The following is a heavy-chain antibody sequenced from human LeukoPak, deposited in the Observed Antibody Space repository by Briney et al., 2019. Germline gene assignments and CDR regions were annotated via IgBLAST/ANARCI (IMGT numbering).Heavy chain of an antibody. Sequence: PGGSLRLSCAASGFTVSGNYMTWVRQVPGRGPEWVANVNRDGSETYYLDSVKGRFTISKDNAKNSLYLQMNSLRAEDTALYHCARNNGMDVWGQGTTVIVSS. CDR3: ARNNGMDV. CDR2: VNRDGSET. CDR1: GFTVSGNY. J-gene: IGHJ6*02. V-gene: IGHV3-7*03.